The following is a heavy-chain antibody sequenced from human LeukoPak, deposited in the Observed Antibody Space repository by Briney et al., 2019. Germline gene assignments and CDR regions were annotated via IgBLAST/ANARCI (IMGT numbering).Heavy chain of an antibody. CDR3: ARKTDDCSSTSCPLDY. J-gene: IGHJ4*02. Sequence: GGSLRLSCAASGFTFSSYSMNWVRQAPGKGLEWVSSISSSSSYIYYADSVKGRFTISRDNAKNSLYRQMNSLRAEDTAVYYCARKTDDCSSTSCPLDYWGQGTLVTVSS. V-gene: IGHV3-21*01. D-gene: IGHD2-2*01. CDR1: GFTFSSYS. CDR2: ISSSSSYI.